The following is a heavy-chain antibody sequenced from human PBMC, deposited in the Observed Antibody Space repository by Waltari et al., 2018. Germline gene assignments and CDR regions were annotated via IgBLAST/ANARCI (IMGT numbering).Heavy chain of an antibody. J-gene: IGHJ4*02. Sequence: EVQLVGSGGGMVKPGGSLSLSCPASGFTFITYTMNFVRQATGKGGEGVSSIRSGSSYIFYADSVKGRFTIYRDNAKNSLYLQMNSLRVEDTAVYYCAREWGVMVGTAGYYFDYWGQGSLVTVSS. CDR1: GFTFITYT. CDR3: AREWGVMVGTAGYYFDY. D-gene: IGHD3-9*01. V-gene: IGHV3-21*01. CDR2: IRSGSSYI.